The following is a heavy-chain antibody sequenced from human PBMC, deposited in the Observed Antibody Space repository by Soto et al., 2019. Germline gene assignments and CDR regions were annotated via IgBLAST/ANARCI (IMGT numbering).Heavy chain of an antibody. Sequence: SETLSLTCTVSGGSISSYYWSWIRQPPGKGLEWIGYIYYSGSTNYNPSLKSRVTISVDTPKNQFSLKLSSVTAADTAVYYCARQYTALDYWGQGTLVTVSS. D-gene: IGHD5-18*01. CDR3: ARQYTALDY. J-gene: IGHJ4*02. CDR1: GGSISSYY. CDR2: IYYSGST. V-gene: IGHV4-59*01.